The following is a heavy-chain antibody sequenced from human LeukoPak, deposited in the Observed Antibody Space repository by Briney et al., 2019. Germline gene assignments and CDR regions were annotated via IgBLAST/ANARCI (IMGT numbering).Heavy chain of an antibody. CDR2: IYTSGST. CDR1: GGSISSYY. Sequence: SETLSLTCTVSGGSISSYYWSWIRQPAGKGLEWTGRIYTSGSTNYNPSLKSRVTMSVDTSKNRFSLKLSSVTAADTAVYYCARVGYYDSSGYWGFDPWGQGTLVTVSS. CDR3: ARVGYYDSSGYWGFDP. D-gene: IGHD3-22*01. J-gene: IGHJ5*02. V-gene: IGHV4-4*07.